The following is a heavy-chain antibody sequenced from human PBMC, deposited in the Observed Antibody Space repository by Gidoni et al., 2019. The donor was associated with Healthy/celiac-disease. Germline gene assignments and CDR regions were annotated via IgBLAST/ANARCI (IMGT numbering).Heavy chain of an antibody. CDR2: IIPIFGTA. D-gene: IGHD6-19*01. CDR1: GGTFSSYA. CDR3: ARENMSSGWPFFDY. V-gene: IGHV1-69*01. J-gene: IGHJ4*02. Sequence: QVQLVQSGAEVQKPGSSVKLPCQASGGTFSSYAISWVRQAPGQGREWMGGIIPIFGTANYAQKFQGRVTITADESTSTAYMELSSLRSEDTAVYYCARENMSSGWPFFDYWGQGTLVTVSS.